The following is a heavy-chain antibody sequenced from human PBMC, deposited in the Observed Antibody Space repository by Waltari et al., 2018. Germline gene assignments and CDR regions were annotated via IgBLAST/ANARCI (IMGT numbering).Heavy chain of an antibody. V-gene: IGHV4-39*07. CDR1: GGSISSSSYY. J-gene: IGHJ1*01. CDR3: ARVKQQLSNGAEYFQH. Sequence: QLQLQESGPGLVKPSETLSLTCTVSGGSISSSSYYWGWIRQPPGKGLGLIGSIYYSGSTYYNPSLKSRVTISVDTSKNQFSLKLSSVTAADTAVYYCARVKQQLSNGAEYFQHWGQGTLVTVSS. CDR2: IYYSGST. D-gene: IGHD6-13*01.